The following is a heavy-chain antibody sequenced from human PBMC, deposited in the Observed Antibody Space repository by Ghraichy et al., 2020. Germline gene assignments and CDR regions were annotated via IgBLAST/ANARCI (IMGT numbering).Heavy chain of an antibody. J-gene: IGHJ6*02. CDR1: GFTFSSYS. V-gene: IGHV3-30-3*01. CDR3: ARDIKSSYWSYYFYSMDV. D-gene: IGHD1-26*01. Sequence: GSLRLSCAASGFTFSSYSMHWVRQAPGKGLEWVAVISHDGISKYYADSVKGRFTISRDNSKNTLYLQMNSLRAGDTAVYFCARDIKSSYWSYYFYSMDVWGQGTTVTVSS. CDR2: ISHDGISK.